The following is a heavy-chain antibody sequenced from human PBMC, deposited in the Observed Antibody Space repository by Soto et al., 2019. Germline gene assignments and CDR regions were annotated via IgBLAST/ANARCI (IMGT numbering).Heavy chain of an antibody. D-gene: IGHD6-25*01. Sequence: LRLSCAASGFTFSSYDMHWVRQATGKGLEWVSAIGTAGDTYYPGSVKGRFTISRENAKNSLYLQMNSLRAGDTAVYYCARARTLAATGARTFKYYYYGMDVWGQGTTVTVSS. CDR3: ARARTLAATGARTFKYYYYGMDV. V-gene: IGHV3-13*01. J-gene: IGHJ6*02. CDR1: GFTFSSYD. CDR2: IGTAGDT.